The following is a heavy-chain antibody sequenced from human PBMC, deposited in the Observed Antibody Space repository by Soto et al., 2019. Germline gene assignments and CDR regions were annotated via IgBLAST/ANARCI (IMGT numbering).Heavy chain of an antibody. CDR1: GGTFKNFA. D-gene: IGHD6-13*01. CDR3: AHRGASAAWYGLGW. V-gene: IGHV1-69*01. CDR2: SIPTSATA. Sequence: QAQLEQSGAEVIKPGSSVKLSCKAFGGTFKNFAFNWVRQVPGQGLEWMGGSIPTSATANYALKFQGRLTLSADESTRPAYMELNSLTSDDTGIYFCAHRGASAAWYGLGWGGQGTPVTVSS. J-gene: IGHJ4*02.